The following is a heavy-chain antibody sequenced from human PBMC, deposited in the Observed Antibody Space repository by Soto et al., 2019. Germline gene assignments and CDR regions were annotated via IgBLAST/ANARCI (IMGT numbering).Heavy chain of an antibody. CDR1: GYTVTSYW. D-gene: IGHD1-1*01. CDR3: MRQMIQPQMRYNMDV. V-gene: IGHV5-51*01. CDR2: INPNDSDV. J-gene: IGHJ6*02. Sequence: GESLKISCKASGYTVTSYWLGWVRQMPGKGREWMGLINPNDSDVRYSPSFQGQVTISADKAISTVYLRWNSLKASDTAMYFCMRQMIQPQMRYNMDVWGQGTTVTAP.